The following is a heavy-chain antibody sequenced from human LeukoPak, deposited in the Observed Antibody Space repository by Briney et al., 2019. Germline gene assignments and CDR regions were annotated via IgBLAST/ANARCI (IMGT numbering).Heavy chain of an antibody. CDR2: IKSKTDGGTT. V-gene: IGHV3-15*01. Sequence: GGSLRLSCAASGFTFSNAWMSWVRQAPGKGLEWVGHIKSKTDGGTTDYAAPVKGRFTISRDDSKNTLYLPMNSLKTEDTAVYYSTTALRIPGTHGYYYYYYMDVWVKGTTVTVSS. D-gene: IGHD1-7*01. CDR1: GFTFSNAW. J-gene: IGHJ6*03. CDR3: TTALRIPGTHGYYYYYYMDV.